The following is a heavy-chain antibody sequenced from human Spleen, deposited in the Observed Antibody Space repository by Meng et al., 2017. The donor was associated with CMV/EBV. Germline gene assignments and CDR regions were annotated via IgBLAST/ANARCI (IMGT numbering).Heavy chain of an antibody. Sequence: ASVKVSCKASGYTFTSNYVHWVRQAPGQGLEWMGIINPSGGRTSYAQKFQGRVTMTRDTSTSTVYMELSSLRSEDTAVYYCASGINSIAAAGTGYGMDVWGQGTTVTVSS. CDR3: ASGINSIAAAGTGYGMDV. J-gene: IGHJ6*02. D-gene: IGHD6-13*01. CDR2: INPSGGRT. V-gene: IGHV1-46*01. CDR1: GYTFTSNY.